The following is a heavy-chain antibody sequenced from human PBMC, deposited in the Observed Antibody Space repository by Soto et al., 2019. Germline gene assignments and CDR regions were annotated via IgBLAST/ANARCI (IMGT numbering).Heavy chain of an antibody. CDR2: TYYRSKWYN. J-gene: IGHJ6*01. V-gene: IGHV6-1*01. CDR3: ARGAGRFLPAAKLDTAMVSYYYYYGRDV. D-gene: IGHD5-18*01. CDR1: GDSVSSNSAA. Sequence: QTLSLTCAISGDSVSSNSAAWNWIRQSPSRGLEWLGRTYYRSKWYNDYAVSVKSRITINPDTSKNQFSLQLNSVTPEDTAVYYCARGAGRFLPAAKLDTAMVSYYYYYGRDVWGQGTTVTGSS.